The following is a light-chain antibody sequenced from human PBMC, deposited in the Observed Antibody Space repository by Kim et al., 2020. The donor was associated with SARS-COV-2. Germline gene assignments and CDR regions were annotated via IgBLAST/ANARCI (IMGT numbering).Light chain of an antibody. V-gene: IGKV1-39*01. CDR2: GTS. CDR1: QSISSN. CDR3: QQSDSTPYT. J-gene: IGKJ2*01. Sequence: DIQMTQSPSSLSAYVGDRIIISCRASQSISSNLNWYQQEPGKAPKVLIYGTSSLQNGAPSRFSGSRSGTDFTLTITSVQPEDIAAYYCQQSDSTPYTFGQGTKLEIK.